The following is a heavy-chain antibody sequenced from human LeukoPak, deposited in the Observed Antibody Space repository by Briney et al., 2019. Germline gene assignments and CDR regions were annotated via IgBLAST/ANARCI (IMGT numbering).Heavy chain of an antibody. D-gene: IGHD3-3*02. CDR3: ARVGDHFHWYLDL. CDR2: LYSGETT. Sequence: GGSLRLSCAASGFTFSSYNMNWVRQAPGKGLEWVSILYSGETTYYADSVKGRFIVSRDNSKNMLYLQMNALRAEDTAVYYCARVGDHFHWYLDLWGRGTVVTVSS. J-gene: IGHJ2*01. CDR1: GFTFSSYN. V-gene: IGHV3-53*01.